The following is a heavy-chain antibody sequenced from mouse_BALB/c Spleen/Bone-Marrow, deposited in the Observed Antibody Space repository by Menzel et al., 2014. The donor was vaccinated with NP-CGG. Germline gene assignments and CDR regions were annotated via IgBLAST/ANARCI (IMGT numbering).Heavy chain of an antibody. CDR1: GFNIKDTY. CDR3: ARPIFL. J-gene: IGHJ4*01. CDR2: IDPANGNT. V-gene: IGHV14-3*02. Sequence: EVQLQESGAELVKPGASVKLSCTASGFNIKDTYMHWVEQRPEQGLEWIGRIDPANGNTKYDPKFQGKATITADTSSNTAYLQLSSLTSEDTAVYYCARPIFLWGQGTSVTVSS.